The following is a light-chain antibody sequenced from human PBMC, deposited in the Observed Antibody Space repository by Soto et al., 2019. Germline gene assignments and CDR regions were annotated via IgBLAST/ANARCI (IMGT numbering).Light chain of an antibody. J-gene: IGKJ1*01. Sequence: EIVLTQSPGTLSLSPGERATLSCRASQSVSSSYLAWYQQKPGQPPRLLIYGASSRATGIPDRFSGSGYGTDFTVTISRLEPEDFAVYYCQQYGSSQTFGQGTQVEIK. V-gene: IGKV3-20*01. CDR1: QSVSSSY. CDR3: QQYGSSQT. CDR2: GAS.